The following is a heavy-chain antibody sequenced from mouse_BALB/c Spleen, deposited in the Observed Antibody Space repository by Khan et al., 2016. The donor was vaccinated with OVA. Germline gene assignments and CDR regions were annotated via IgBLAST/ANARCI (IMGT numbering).Heavy chain of an antibody. CDR1: GFTFSNYW. CDR3: WILL. CDR2: IRLKSDDYVK. V-gene: IGHV6-6*02. Sequence: EVELVESGGGLVQPGGSMKLSCVASGFTFSNYWMNWVRQSPEKGLEWVAEIRLKSDDYVKHYAESVKGRFTISRDDSKSSVYLQMNNLRAEDTCIYYCWILLWGQGTTLTVSS. J-gene: IGHJ2*01.